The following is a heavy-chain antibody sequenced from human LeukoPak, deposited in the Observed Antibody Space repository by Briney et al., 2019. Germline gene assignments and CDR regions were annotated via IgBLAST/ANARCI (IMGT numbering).Heavy chain of an antibody. CDR3: ARGPGRDGYNFYYYYYMDV. CDR1: GGSISSSSYY. CDR2: LYYTGNT. Sequence: SETLSLTCTVSGGSISSSSYYWAWIRQPPGRGLEWIGSLYYTGNTYYNPSLERRVTISVDTAKNQFSLKLNSVTDADTAVYYCARGPGRDGYNFYYYYYMDVWGKGTTVTVSS. V-gene: IGHV4-39*07. D-gene: IGHD5-24*01. J-gene: IGHJ6*03.